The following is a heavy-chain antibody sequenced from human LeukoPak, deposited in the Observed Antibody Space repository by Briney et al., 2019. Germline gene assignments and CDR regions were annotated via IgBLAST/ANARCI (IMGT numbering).Heavy chain of an antibody. Sequence: LSLTCTVSGGSISSSSYYWGWIRQPPGKGLEWVSYISSSGSTIYYADSVKGRFTISRDNAKNSLYLQMNSLRAEDTAVYYCAREVAGFDLWGRGTLVTVSS. V-gene: IGHV3-11*01. D-gene: IGHD6-19*01. CDR2: ISSSGSTI. CDR3: AREVAGFDL. J-gene: IGHJ2*01. CDR1: GGSISSSSYY.